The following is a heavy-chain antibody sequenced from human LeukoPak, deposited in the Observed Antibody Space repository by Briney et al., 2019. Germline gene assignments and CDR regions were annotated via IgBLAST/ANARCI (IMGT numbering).Heavy chain of an antibody. V-gene: IGHV3-9*03. D-gene: IGHD3-3*01. CDR1: GFTFDDYA. J-gene: IGHJ3*02. CDR2: ISWNSGSI. CDR3: AKGWTTYDFWSGYNDAFDI. Sequence: PGGSLRLSRAASGFTFDDYAMHWVRQAPGKGLEWVSGISWNSGSIGYADSVKGRFTISRDNAKNSLYLQMNSLRVEDMALYYCAKGWTTYDFWSGYNDAFDIWGQGTMVTVSS.